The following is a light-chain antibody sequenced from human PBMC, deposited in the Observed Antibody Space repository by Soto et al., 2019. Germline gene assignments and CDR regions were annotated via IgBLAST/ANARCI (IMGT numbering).Light chain of an antibody. CDR1: QSVSSSY. CDR2: GAS. Sequence: EIVLTQSPGTLSLSPGERATLSCRASQSVSSSYLAWYQQKPGQAPRLLIYGASSRATGIPDRFSGSGSGTDFTLTISRLEPEDFAVYYCQQYGSSPPTLGQGNKVAIK. V-gene: IGKV3-20*01. J-gene: IGKJ1*01. CDR3: QQYGSSPPT.